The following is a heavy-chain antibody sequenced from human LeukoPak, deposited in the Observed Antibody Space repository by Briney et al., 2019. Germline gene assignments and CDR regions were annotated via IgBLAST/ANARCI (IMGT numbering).Heavy chain of an antibody. J-gene: IGHJ4*02. CDR2: IYHSGST. Sequence: SETLSLTCAVSGYSISSGYYWGWIRQPPGKGLEWIGSIYHSGSTYYNPSLKSRVAISVDTSKNQFSLKLRSVTAADTAVYYCARRGYSSSWATFDYWGQGTLVTVSS. CDR3: ARRGYSSSWATFDY. CDR1: GYSISSGYY. D-gene: IGHD6-13*01. V-gene: IGHV4-38-2*01.